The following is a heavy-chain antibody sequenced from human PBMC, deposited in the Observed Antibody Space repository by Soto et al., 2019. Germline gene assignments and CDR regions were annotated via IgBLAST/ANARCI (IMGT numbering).Heavy chain of an antibody. D-gene: IGHD6-19*01. CDR3: ASRSSGWYFDY. CDR1: GFTFSNYA. J-gene: IGHJ4*02. V-gene: IGHV3-23*01. CDR2: ISGSGGST. Sequence: EVQLLESGGGLVQPGGSLRLSCAASGFTFSNYAMNWVRQAPGKGLEWVSVISGSGGSTYYADSVKGRFTISRDNSKNTRYRQMNSLRAEDTAVYYCASRSSGWYFDYWGQGTLVTVSS.